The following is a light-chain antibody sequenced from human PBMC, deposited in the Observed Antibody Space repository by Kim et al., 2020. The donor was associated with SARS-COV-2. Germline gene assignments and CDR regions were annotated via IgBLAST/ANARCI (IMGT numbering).Light chain of an antibody. CDR1: QNINNY. CDR3: QQYSRYPPT. V-gene: IGKV1-16*02. J-gene: IGKJ1*01. CDR2: GAS. Sequence: ASVGDRVIITCRASQNINNYLAWFQQKPGKAPKSLIYGASSLQSGVPSKFSGTGFGTDFTLTISSLQPEDVANYYCQQYSRYPPTFGQGTKVDIK.